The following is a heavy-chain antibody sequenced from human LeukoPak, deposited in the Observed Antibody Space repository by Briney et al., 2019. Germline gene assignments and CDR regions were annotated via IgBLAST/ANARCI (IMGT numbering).Heavy chain of an antibody. D-gene: IGHD3-22*01. CDR1: GFTFDDYA. CDR2: ISGDGGST. J-gene: IGHJ1*01. CDR3: AKDMNYYDSSGYYYGYFQH. V-gene: IGHV3-43*02. Sequence: GGSLRLSSAASGFTFDDYAMHWVRQAPGKGLEWVSLISGDGGSTYYADSVKGRFTISRDNSKNSLYLQMNSLRTEDTALYYCAKDMNYYDSSGYYYGYFQHWGRGTLVTVSS.